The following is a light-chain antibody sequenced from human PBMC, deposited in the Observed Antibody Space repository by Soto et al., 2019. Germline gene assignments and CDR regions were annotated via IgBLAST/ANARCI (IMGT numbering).Light chain of an antibody. CDR1: ESVSTN. CDR2: GAS. J-gene: IGKJ1*01. V-gene: IGKV3-15*01. CDR3: QQYSIWRT. Sequence: EIEMKQSPATLSLAPGERVTLSCRASESVSTNLAWYQQKAGQAPRLLIYGASTRATGIPARFSGSGSGTEFTLTISGLQSEDFAVYYFQQYSIWRTFGQGTKVDIK.